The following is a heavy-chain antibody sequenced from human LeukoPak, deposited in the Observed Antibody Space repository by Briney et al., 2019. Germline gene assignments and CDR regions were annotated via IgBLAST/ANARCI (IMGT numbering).Heavy chain of an antibody. V-gene: IGHV3-9*01. J-gene: IGHJ4*02. D-gene: IGHD6-13*01. CDR1: GFTFTDYA. Sequence: GGSLRLSCTTSGFTFTDYAMHWVRQVPGKGLEWVSGPSWSGETVGYADSVKGRFIISRDNAKKSLYLQMNSLRPEDTAFYYCAKGDTSSAFPYFDFWGQGTLVTVSS. CDR2: PSWSGETV. CDR3: AKGDTSSAFPYFDF.